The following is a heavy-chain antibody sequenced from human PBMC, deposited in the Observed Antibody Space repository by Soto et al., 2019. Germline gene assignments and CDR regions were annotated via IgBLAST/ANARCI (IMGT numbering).Heavy chain of an antibody. CDR2: ISGSGGST. CDR3: AKHPSAYYYYYMDV. Sequence: GGSLRLSCAASGFTFSSYAMSWVRQAPGKGLEWVSAISGSGGSTYYADSVKGRFTISRDNSKNTLYLQMNSLRAEDTAVYYCAKHPSAYYYYYMDVWGKGTTVTVSS. J-gene: IGHJ6*03. CDR1: GFTFSSYA. V-gene: IGHV3-23*01.